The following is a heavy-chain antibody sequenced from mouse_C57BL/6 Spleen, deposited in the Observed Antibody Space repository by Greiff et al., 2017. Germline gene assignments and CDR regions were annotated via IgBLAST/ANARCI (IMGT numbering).Heavy chain of an antibody. CDR3: ARREYCDYDDPYWYFDV. CDR1: GYTFTDYN. D-gene: IGHD2-4*01. V-gene: IGHV1-18*01. J-gene: IGHJ1*03. Sequence: EVKLQESGPVLVKPAPSVKIPCKASGYTFTDYNMDWVKQSHGKSLEWIGDINPNNGGTIYNQKFMGKAILTVDKSSSTAYMELHGLTSEDTAVYYCARREYCDYDDPYWYFDVWGTGTTVTVSA. CDR2: INPNNGGT.